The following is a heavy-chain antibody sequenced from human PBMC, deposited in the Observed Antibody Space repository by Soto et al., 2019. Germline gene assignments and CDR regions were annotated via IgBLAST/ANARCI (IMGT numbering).Heavy chain of an antibody. V-gene: IGHV3-7*01. CDR2: IKQDGSEK. CDR1: GFTFSSYW. D-gene: IGHD2-2*01. CDR3: AREVVVVPAAKGSGYYYYMDV. J-gene: IGHJ6*03. Sequence: EVQLVESGGGLVQPGGSLRLSCAASGFTFSSYWMSWVRQAPGKGLEWVANIKQDGSEKYYVDSVKGRFTISRDNAKNSLYLQMNSLRAEDTAVYYCAREVVVVPAAKGSGYYYYMDVWGKGTTLTVSS.